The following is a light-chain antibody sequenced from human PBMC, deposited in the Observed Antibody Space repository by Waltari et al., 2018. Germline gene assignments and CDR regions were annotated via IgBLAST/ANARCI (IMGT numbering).Light chain of an antibody. J-gene: IGKJ1*01. V-gene: IGKV2-30*01. CDR2: KVS. CDR3: MQGTHWPWT. Sequence: DVVMTQSPLSLPVTLGQPASISCRSSQSLVSRDGNTYFHWFHQRPGQSPRRLLYKVSNRDSGVPDRFSCSGSGTDFTLRISRVEAEDVGDYYCMQGTHWPWTFGPGTKVEI. CDR1: QSLVSRDGNTY.